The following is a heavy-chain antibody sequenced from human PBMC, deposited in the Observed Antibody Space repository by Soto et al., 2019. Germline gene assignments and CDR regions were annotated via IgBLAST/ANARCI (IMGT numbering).Heavy chain of an antibody. CDR2: ISAYNGNT. V-gene: IGHV1-18*04. Sequence: ASVKVSCKASGYTFTSYGISWVRQAPGQGLEWMGWISAYNGNTNYAQKLQGRVTMTTDTSTSTAYMELRSLRSDDTAVYYCARDPLLYCTNGVCYTSVTHRYYYGMDVWGQGTTVTVSS. CDR1: GYTFTSYG. J-gene: IGHJ6*02. D-gene: IGHD2-8*01. CDR3: ARDPLLYCTNGVCYTSVTHRYYYGMDV.